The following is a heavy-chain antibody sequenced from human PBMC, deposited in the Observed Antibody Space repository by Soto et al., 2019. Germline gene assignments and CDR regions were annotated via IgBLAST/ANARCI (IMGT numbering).Heavy chain of an antibody. J-gene: IGHJ6*02. CDR2: VSGSGVNS. CDR1: GFPFSSYA. Sequence: PGGSLRLSCAASGFPFSSYAMTWVRQAPGKGLEWVSGVSGSGVNSYYADSVKGRFTISRDESKNTLYLQMNSLRDEDTAVYYCVKDLVRSHYGAINYGLDVWGQGPTVIAAS. D-gene: IGHD4-17*01. V-gene: IGHV3-23*01. CDR3: VKDLVRSHYGAINYGLDV.